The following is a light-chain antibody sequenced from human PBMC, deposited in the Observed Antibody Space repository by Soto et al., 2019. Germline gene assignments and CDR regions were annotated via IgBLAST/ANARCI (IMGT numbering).Light chain of an antibody. CDR3: QQYFKLRT. CDR2: SAS. J-gene: IGKJ1*01. Sequence: AIQMTQSPSSLSASAGDRVTITCRASQDIGTYLVWYQQKPGKAPNLLIYSASTLHSGGPSRFSGSGAGTVFTLTISSLQSEDSATYYCQQYFKLRTFGQGTRWRSN. V-gene: IGKV1-8*01. CDR1: QDIGTY.